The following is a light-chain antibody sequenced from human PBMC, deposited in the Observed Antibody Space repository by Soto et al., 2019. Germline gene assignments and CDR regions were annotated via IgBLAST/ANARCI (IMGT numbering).Light chain of an antibody. V-gene: IGLV3-21*02. Sequence: SYELTQPPPVSVAPGQTARITCGEDNIGSKSVHWYQQKPGQAPVLVVYDDRDRPSGIPERFSGSNSGNTATLTISRVEAGDEADYYCQVWAGSSDHYVFGTGTKVTVL. CDR1: NIGSKS. CDR2: DDR. CDR3: QVWAGSSDHYV. J-gene: IGLJ1*01.